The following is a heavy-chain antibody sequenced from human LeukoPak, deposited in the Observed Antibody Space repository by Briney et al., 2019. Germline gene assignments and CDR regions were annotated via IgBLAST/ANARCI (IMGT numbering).Heavy chain of an antibody. CDR2: MNPNSGNT. CDR3: ARGMVLLWALDY. Sequence: ASVKVSCKASGYTFTSYDISWVRQATGQGLEWMGWMNPNSGNTGYAQKFQGRVTMTRNTSISTAYMELSSLRSEDTAVYYCARGMVLLWALDYWGQGTLVTVSS. CDR1: GYTFTSYD. V-gene: IGHV1-8*01. J-gene: IGHJ4*02. D-gene: IGHD3-10*01.